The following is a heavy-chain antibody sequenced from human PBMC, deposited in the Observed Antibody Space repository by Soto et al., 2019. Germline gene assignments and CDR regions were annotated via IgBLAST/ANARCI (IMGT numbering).Heavy chain of an antibody. J-gene: IGHJ4*02. D-gene: IGHD2-15*01. CDR2: IWYDGSNK. V-gene: IGHV3-33*01. Sequence: GSLRLSCAASGFTFSSYGMHWARQAPGKGLEWVAVIWYDGSNKYYADSVKGRFTISRDNSKNTLYLQMNSLRAEDTAVYYCARAPYCSGGSCYKRTDYWGQGTLVTVSS. CDR3: ARAPYCSGGSCYKRTDY. CDR1: GFTFSSYG.